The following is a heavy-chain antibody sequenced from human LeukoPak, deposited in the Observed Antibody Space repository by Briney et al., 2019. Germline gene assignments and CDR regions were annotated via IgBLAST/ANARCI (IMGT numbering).Heavy chain of an antibody. Sequence: GGSLRLSCAVSGFTFSSYWMHWVRQAPGKGLLWVSRINSDESSTSYTHSVKGPFTISRNNAKNSLFLQMNSVRVEDTALYYCAKGGQYSTGPPSYWGQGTLVTVSS. CDR2: INSDESST. V-gene: IGHV3-74*01. J-gene: IGHJ4*02. CDR1: GFTFSSYW. D-gene: IGHD6-19*01. CDR3: AKGGQYSTGPPSY.